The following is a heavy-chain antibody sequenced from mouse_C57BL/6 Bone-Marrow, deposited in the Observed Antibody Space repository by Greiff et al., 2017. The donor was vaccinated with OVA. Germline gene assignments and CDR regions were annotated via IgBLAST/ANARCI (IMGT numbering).Heavy chain of an antibody. CDR1: GYTFTSYW. D-gene: IGHD2-4*01. V-gene: IGHV1-69*01. CDR2: IDPSDSYT. CDR3: AREDYDSYYAMDY. J-gene: IGHJ4*01. Sequence: QLQQPGAELVMPGASVKLSCKASGYTFTSYWMHWVKQRPGQGLEWIGEIDPSDSYTNYNQKFKGKSTLTVDKSSSTAYMQLSSLTSEDSAVYYCAREDYDSYYAMDYWGQGTSVTVSS.